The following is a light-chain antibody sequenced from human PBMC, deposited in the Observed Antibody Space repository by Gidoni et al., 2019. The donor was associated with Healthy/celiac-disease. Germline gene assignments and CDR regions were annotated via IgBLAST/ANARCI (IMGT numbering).Light chain of an antibody. Sequence: EIVMTQSPATMSVSPGERATLSCRASQSVNSNLAWYQQKPGQAPRLLIYGASTRATGIPARFSGSGSGTEFTLTISSLQSADFAVYYCQQYNNWPYTFGQGTKLEIK. J-gene: IGKJ2*01. V-gene: IGKV3-15*01. CDR3: QQYNNWPYT. CDR2: GAS. CDR1: QSVNSN.